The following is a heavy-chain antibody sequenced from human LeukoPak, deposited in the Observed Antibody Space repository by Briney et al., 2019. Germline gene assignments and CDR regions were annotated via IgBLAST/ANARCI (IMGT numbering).Heavy chain of an antibody. D-gene: IGHD2-15*01. V-gene: IGHV3-23*01. Sequence: GGSLRLSCAASGFPFSTYAMSWVRQAPGKGLEWVSRISTDGYTTDYADFVQGRFTASRDNTKNTWSLEMNSLRAEDTAVYYCVVGGSPGYWGQGTLVTVSS. J-gene: IGHJ4*02. CDR1: GFPFSTYA. CDR2: ISTDGYTT. CDR3: VVGGSPGY.